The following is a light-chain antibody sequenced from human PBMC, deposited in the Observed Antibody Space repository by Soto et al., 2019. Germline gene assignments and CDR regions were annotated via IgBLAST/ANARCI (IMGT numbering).Light chain of an antibody. J-gene: IGLJ3*02. V-gene: IGLV2-8*01. Sequence: QSALTQPPSASGSPGQSVTISCTGTSSDVGGYNYVSWYQQHPGKAPKLMIYEVSKRLSGVPDRFSGSMSGHTASLTVSGLQAEDEADYYCSSDAGINLWVFGGGTNLTVL. CDR2: EVS. CDR1: SSDVGGYNY. CDR3: SSDAGINLWV.